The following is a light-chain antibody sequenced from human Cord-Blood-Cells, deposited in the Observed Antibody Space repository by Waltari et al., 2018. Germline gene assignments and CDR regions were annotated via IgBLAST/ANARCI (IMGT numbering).Light chain of an antibody. Sequence: QSALTQPASVSGSPGQSITISCTGTSSDVGSYNLVSWYQQHPGKAPKLMIYEGSKRPSGVSTLFSGSKSGNTASLAISGLQAEDEADYYCCSYAGSSTFVVFGGGTKLTVL. J-gene: IGLJ2*01. CDR1: SSDVGSYNL. CDR2: EGS. CDR3: CSYAGSSTFVV. V-gene: IGLV2-23*03.